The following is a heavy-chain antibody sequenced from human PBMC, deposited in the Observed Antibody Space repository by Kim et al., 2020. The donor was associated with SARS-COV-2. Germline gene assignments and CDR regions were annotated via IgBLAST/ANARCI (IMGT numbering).Heavy chain of an antibody. CDR2: IKQDGSEK. D-gene: IGHD2-21*01. CDR1: GITFSYSW. CDR3: ARKGGAI. J-gene: IGHJ3*02. V-gene: IGHV3-7*03. Sequence: GGSLRLSCADSGITFSYSWMSWVRQAPGKGLEWVASIKQDGSEKYYVDSVKGRFTISRDNAQKSMYLQMNTLRVEDTAVYYCARKGGAIWGQGTMVTVSS.